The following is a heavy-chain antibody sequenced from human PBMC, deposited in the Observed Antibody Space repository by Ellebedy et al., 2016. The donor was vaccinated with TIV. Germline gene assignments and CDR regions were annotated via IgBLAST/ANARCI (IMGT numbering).Heavy chain of an antibody. CDR3: ARARGSSSWYTNAYYYYMDV. CDR2: IYYSGST. Sequence: SETLSLTXTVSGGSISSYYWSWIRQPPGKGLEWIGYIYYSGSTNYNPSLKSRVTISVDTSKNQFSLKLSSVTAADTAVYYCARARGSSSWYTNAYYYYMDVWGKGTTVTVSS. J-gene: IGHJ6*03. CDR1: GGSISSYY. D-gene: IGHD6-13*01. V-gene: IGHV4-59*12.